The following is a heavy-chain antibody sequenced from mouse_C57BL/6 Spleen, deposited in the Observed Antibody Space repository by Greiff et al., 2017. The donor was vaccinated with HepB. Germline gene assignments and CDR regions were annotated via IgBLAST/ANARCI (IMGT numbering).Heavy chain of an antibody. CDR2: ISSGGDYI. D-gene: IGHD2-14*01. Sequence: EVKVEESGEGLVKPGGSLKLSCAASGFTFSSYAMSWVRQTPEKRLEWVAYISSGGDYIYYADTVTGRFTISRDNARNTLYLQMSSLKSEDTAMYYCTRDRGYFDVWGTGTTVTVSS. CDR3: TRDRGYFDV. J-gene: IGHJ1*03. CDR1: GFTFSSYA. V-gene: IGHV5-9-1*02.